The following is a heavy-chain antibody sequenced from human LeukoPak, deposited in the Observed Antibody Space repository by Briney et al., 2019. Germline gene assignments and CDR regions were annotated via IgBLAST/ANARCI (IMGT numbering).Heavy chain of an antibody. CDR1: GFTFSSAW. D-gene: IGHD4-17*01. CDR3: TTILYYGDYGYFDY. J-gene: IGHJ4*02. Sequence: GGSLRLSCAVSGFTFSSAWMSWVRQVPGKGLEWVGRIKSNTNGGTTDYAAPVKGRFTISRDDSQNTLYLQMNSLKTEDTAVYYCTTILYYGDYGYFDYWGQGTLVTVSS. CDR2: IKSNTNGGTT. V-gene: IGHV3-15*01.